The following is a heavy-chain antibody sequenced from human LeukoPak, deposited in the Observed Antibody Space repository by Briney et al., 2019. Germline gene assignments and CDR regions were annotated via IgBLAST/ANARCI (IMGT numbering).Heavy chain of an antibody. CDR2: INYDGGRT. J-gene: IGHJ4*02. D-gene: IGHD4-17*01. CDR3: SKGRNGDYWGDFFDY. Sequence: GGSLRLSCAASGFTFGSCAMSWVRQAPGKGLEWVSDINYDGGRTFYADSVKGRFTISRDNSKNTLYLQMNSLRAEDTAVYFCSKGRNGDYWGDFFDYWGRGTLVTVSS. V-gene: IGHV3-23*01. CDR1: GFTFGSCA.